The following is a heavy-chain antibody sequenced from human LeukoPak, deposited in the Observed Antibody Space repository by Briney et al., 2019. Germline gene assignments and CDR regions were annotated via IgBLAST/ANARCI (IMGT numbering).Heavy chain of an antibody. CDR2: ISGSGGST. CDR1: GFTFSSYG. V-gene: IGHV3-23*01. D-gene: IGHD2/OR15-2a*01. CDR3: ARIWPSVAAFDI. Sequence: GGSLRLSCAASGFTFSSYGMSWVRQAPGKGLEWVSAISGSGGSTYYADSVKGRFTISRDNAKNSLHLQMNSLRAEDTAVYYCARIWPSVAAFDIWGQGTMVTVSS. J-gene: IGHJ3*02.